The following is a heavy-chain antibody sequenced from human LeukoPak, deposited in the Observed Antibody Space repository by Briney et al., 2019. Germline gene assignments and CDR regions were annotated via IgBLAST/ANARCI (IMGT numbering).Heavy chain of an antibody. Sequence: GGSLRLSCAASGFSFSNSWMSWVRQAPERGLEWVANIKSGGSQKDYVDSVKGRFTVSRDNAKNSVYPEMNSLRVEDTAVYYCETYRQVLLPFESWGQGTLVTVSS. CDR1: GFSFSNSW. CDR2: IKSGGSQK. CDR3: ETYRQVLLPFES. V-gene: IGHV3-7*03. D-gene: IGHD2-8*02. J-gene: IGHJ4*02.